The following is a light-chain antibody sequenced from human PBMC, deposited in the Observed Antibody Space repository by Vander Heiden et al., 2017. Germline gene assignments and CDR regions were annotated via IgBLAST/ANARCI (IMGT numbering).Light chain of an antibody. Sequence: QSVLTQPPSVSGAPGQRVTISCTGSSSNIGAVYDVHWYQQLPGTAPKLLIYGNFNRPSGVPVRFSGSKSGTSASLTITGLQAEDEADYYCQSYDSSLSGYWVFGGGTKLTVL. CDR2: GNF. V-gene: IGLV1-40*01. CDR3: QSYDSSLSGYWV. CDR1: SSNIGAVYD. J-gene: IGLJ3*02.